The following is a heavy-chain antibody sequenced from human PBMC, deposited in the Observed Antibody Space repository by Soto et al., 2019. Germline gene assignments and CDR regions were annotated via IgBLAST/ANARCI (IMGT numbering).Heavy chain of an antibody. Sequence: GGSLTLPHRASCFTFSTQSINSVRQTPVRGIESLPSISSSISYKYYAASVNRRFTISRNNAKHSLYLQMNSLRAEDTAVYYCARGSHCSGGRCYSWAFDYWRQGTLVTFSS. CDR1: CFTFSTQS. D-gene: IGHD2-15*01. CDR3: ARGSHCSGGRCYSWAFDY. CDR2: ISSSISYK. J-gene: IGHJ4*02. V-gene: IGHV3-21*01.